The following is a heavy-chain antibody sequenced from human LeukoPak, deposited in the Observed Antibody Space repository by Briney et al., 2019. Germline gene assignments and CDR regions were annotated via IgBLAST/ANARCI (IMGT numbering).Heavy chain of an antibody. Sequence: SETLSLTCAVYGGSFSGYYWSWIRQPPGKGLEWIGEINHSGSTNYNPSLKSRVTISVDTSKNQFSLKLSFVTAADTAVYYCARGIAAAGTGFDYWGQGTLVTVSS. CDR2: INHSGST. CDR1: GGSFSGYY. D-gene: IGHD6-13*01. V-gene: IGHV4-34*01. J-gene: IGHJ4*02. CDR3: ARGIAAAGTGFDY.